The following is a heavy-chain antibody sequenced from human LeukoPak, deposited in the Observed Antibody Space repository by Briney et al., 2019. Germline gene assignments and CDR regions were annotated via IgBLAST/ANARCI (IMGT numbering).Heavy chain of an antibody. CDR2: IKPSDSDI. J-gene: IGHJ4*02. CDR1: GYTFTTYH. CDR3: ARDGSHFGDSEY. V-gene: IGHV1-46*01. Sequence: ASVRVSCKASGYTFTTYHMHWVRQAPGQGLEWMGVIKPSDSDIGFAHKFQGRISMTRDMSTSTVYLELSSLRSEDTAMYYCARDGSHFGDSEYWGQGTLVIVSS. D-gene: IGHD4-17*01.